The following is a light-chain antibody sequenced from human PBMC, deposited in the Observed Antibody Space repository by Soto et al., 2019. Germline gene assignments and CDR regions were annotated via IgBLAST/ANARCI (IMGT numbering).Light chain of an antibody. CDR1: QDISNY. CDR2: AAS. Sequence: DIQMTQSPSSLSASVGDRVTITCQARQDISNYINWYQQKPGKAPQLLIYAASNLETGVPSRFRGSGSGTDFTLTISSLQPGDLGTDFCQQYDDLPLTFGGGTKVELK. V-gene: IGKV1-33*01. J-gene: IGKJ4*01. CDR3: QQYDDLPLT.